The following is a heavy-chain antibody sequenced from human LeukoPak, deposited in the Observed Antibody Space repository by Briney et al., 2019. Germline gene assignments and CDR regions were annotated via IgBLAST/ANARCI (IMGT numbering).Heavy chain of an antibody. D-gene: IGHD3-10*01. CDR3: ARGNYYEY. Sequence: GRSLRLSCAASGFTFSSYAMHWVRQAPGKGLVWVSRLNSDGSTTNYADSVKGRFTISRDNAKNTLYLQMESLRAEDTVVYFCARGNYYEYWGQGTLVTVSS. CDR2: LNSDGSTT. V-gene: IGHV3-74*01. CDR1: GFTFSSYA. J-gene: IGHJ4*02.